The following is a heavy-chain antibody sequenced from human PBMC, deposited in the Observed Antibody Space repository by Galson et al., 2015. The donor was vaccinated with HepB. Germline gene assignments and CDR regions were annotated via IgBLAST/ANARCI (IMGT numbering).Heavy chain of an antibody. J-gene: IGHJ4*02. CDR2: IIPILGIA. Sequence: SVKVSCKASGGTFSSYAISWVRQAPGQGLEWMGRIIPILGIANYAQKFQGRVTITADKSTSTAYMELSSLRSEDTAVYYCARDTTPLGSLKDYGDYLSDYWGQGTLVTVSS. D-gene: IGHD4-17*01. CDR3: ARDTTPLGSLKDYGDYLSDY. V-gene: IGHV1-69*04. CDR1: GGTFSSYA.